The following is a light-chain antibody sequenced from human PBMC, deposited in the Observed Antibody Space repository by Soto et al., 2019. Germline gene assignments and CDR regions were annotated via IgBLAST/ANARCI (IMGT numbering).Light chain of an antibody. CDR1: SSDVGGYKF. J-gene: IGLJ2*01. CDR2: EVN. V-gene: IGLV2-14*01. CDR3: SSYTRSTTLNVL. Sequence: QSVLTQPASVSASPGQSITISCTGTSSDVGGYKFVSWYQHHPGKAPKLMIYEVNNRPSGVSNRFSGSKSGNTASLTISGLQAEDEAEYYCSSYTRSTTLNVLFGGGTKLTVL.